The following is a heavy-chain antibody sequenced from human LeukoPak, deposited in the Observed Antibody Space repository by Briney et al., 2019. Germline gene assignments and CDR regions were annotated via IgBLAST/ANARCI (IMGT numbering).Heavy chain of an antibody. Sequence: PWETLSLTCTVSGGSISNYYWSWIRQPPGKGLEWVGEINHSGSTNYNPSLKSRVTISVDTSKNQFSLKLSSVTAADTAVYYCARSTQQLEALDYWGQGTLVTVSS. CDR1: GGSISNYY. J-gene: IGHJ4*02. CDR2: INHSGST. D-gene: IGHD6-13*01. CDR3: ARSTQQLEALDY. V-gene: IGHV4-34*01.